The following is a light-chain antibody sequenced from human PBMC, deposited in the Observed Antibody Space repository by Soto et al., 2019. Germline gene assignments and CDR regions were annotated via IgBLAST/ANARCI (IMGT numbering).Light chain of an antibody. J-gene: IGLJ2*01. Sequence: QSVLTQPPSLSGSPGQSITISCTGTSSDVGSYNLVSWYQQHPGKAPKLMIYEGSKRPSGVSNRFSGSKSGNTASLTISGLQAEDEADYYCCSYAGSSTSVVFGGGTKLTVL. CDR2: EGS. V-gene: IGLV2-23*01. CDR3: CSYAGSSTSVV. CDR1: SSDVGSYNL.